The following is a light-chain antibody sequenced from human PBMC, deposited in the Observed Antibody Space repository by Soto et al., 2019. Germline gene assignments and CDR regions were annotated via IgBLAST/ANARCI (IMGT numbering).Light chain of an antibody. Sequence: EIVLTQSPATLSLSPGARATLSCRASESIRTFLAWYQQKPGQAPRLLIYGASNRATGIPARFSGSGSGADFSLTISSLVPEDFAVYYCQQRSNWPPYTFGQGTNLEIK. J-gene: IGKJ2*01. CDR2: GAS. CDR3: QQRSNWPPYT. CDR1: ESIRTF. V-gene: IGKV3-11*01.